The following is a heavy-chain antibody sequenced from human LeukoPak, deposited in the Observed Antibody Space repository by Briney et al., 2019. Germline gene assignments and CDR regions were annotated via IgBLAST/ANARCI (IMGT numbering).Heavy chain of an antibody. V-gene: IGHV1-8*01. J-gene: IGHJ4*02. CDR1: GYTFTSYD. Sequence: ASVKVSCKASGYTFTSYDINWVRQATGQGFEWMGWMNPNSGNTGYAQKFQGRVTMTRNTSISTAYMELSSLRSEDTAVYYCARGHEGEGSYYSDYWGQGTLVTVSS. CDR2: MNPNSGNT. D-gene: IGHD3-10*01. CDR3: ARGHEGEGSYYSDY.